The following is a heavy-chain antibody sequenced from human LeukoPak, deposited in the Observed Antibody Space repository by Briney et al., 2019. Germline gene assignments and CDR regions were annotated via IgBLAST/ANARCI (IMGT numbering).Heavy chain of an antibody. J-gene: IGHJ4*02. CDR3: ARAYDSSGQSDY. D-gene: IGHD3-22*01. CDR2: IYPGDSDT. Sequence: GESLKISFKGFGYSFSSYWIGWVRQMPGKGLGGMGIIYPGDSDTRYRPSFQGQVTISADKSISTAYLQWSSLKASDSAMYYCARAYDSSGQSDYWGQGTLVTVSS. CDR1: GYSFSSYW. V-gene: IGHV5-51*01.